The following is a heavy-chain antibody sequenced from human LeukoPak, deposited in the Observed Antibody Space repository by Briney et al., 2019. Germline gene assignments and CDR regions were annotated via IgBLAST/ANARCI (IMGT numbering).Heavy chain of an antibody. CDR3: VRRVVVTATTLDAFDI. CDR2: IYYSGST. CDR1: GGSISSYY. V-gene: IGHV4-59*08. Sequence: KPSETLSLTCTVSGGSISSYYWNWIRQTPGKGLEWIGYIYYSGSTKYNPSLESRVTIDTSKNQFSLRLSSVTAADTAVYYCVRRVVVTATTLDAFDIWGLGTMVTVSS. J-gene: IGHJ3*02. D-gene: IGHD2-21*02.